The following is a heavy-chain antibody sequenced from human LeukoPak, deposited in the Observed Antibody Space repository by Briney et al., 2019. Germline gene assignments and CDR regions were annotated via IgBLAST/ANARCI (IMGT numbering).Heavy chain of an antibody. CDR1: GFTFSSYG. V-gene: IGHV3-33*06. CDR3: AKDQYSSGWYGTFDY. D-gene: IGHD6-19*01. Sequence: PGGSLRLSCAASGFTFSSYGMHWVRQAPGKGLEWVAVIWYDGTNKYYADSVKGRFTISRDNSKNTLYLQMNSLRAEDTAVYYCAKDQYSSGWYGTFDYWGQGTLVTVSS. J-gene: IGHJ4*02. CDR2: IWYDGTNK.